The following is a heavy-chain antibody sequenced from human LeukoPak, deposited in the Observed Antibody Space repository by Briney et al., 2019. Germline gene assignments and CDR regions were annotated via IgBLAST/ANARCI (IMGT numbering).Heavy chain of an antibody. CDR1: GGSFSGYY. CDR3: ARLGRWGSSGVIDY. J-gene: IGHJ4*02. V-gene: IGHV4-34*01. D-gene: IGHD6-25*01. CDR2: INHSGSA. Sequence: SETLSLTCAVYGGSFSGYYWSWIRQPPGRGLEWIGEINHSGSANYNPSLKSRVTISVDTSKNQFSLKLSSVTAADTAVYYCARLGRWGSSGVIDYWGQGTLVTVSS.